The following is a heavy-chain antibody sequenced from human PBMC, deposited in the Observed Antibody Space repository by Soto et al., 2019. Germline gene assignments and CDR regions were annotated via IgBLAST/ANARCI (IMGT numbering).Heavy chain of an antibody. J-gene: IGHJ4*02. D-gene: IGHD2-21*02. CDR1: GGSISSGDYY. CDR3: ARVVVVTGKVDY. V-gene: IGHV4-30-4*01. CDR2: IYYSGST. Sequence: QVQLQESGPGLVKPSQTLSLTCTVSGGSISSGDYYWSWIRQPPGKGLEWIGYIYYSGSTYYNPSLQSRVSISVDTSKNQFSLKLSSVTAADTAVYYCARVVVVTGKVDYWGQGTLVTVSS.